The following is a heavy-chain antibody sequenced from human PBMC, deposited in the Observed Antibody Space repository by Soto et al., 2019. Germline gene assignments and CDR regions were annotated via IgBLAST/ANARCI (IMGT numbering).Heavy chain of an antibody. Sequence: SQTLSLTCAVSGDSASTNSAAWNWIRQSPSRGLEWLGRTYYRSKWYNDYAVSVKSRININADTSKNQISLQLNSVTPEDTAVYYCARAGPDYYYYGLDVWGQGTTVTVSS. CDR3: ARAGPDYYYYGLDV. CDR2: TYYRSKWYN. D-gene: IGHD3-10*01. V-gene: IGHV6-1*01. CDR1: GDSASTNSAA. J-gene: IGHJ6*02.